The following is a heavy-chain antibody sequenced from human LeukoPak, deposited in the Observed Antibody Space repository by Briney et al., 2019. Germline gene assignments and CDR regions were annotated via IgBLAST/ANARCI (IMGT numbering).Heavy chain of an antibody. CDR2: ISGSGGST. D-gene: IGHD2-15*01. J-gene: IGHJ4*02. CDR3: AKSLRYRSGGSCYGGFDY. CDR1: GFTFSSYA. V-gene: IGHV3-23*01. Sequence: GGSLRLSCAASGFTFSSYAMSWVRQAPGKGLEWVSAISGSGGSTYYADSVKGRFTISRDNSKNTLYLQMNSLRAEDTAVYYCAKSLRYRSGGSCYGGFDYWGQGTLVTVSS.